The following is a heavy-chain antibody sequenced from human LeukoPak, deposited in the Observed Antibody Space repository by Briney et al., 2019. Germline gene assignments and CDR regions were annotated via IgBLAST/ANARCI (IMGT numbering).Heavy chain of an antibody. J-gene: IGHJ4*02. CDR1: GYTFTSYY. CDR3: ARDWRCSSTSCYTFDY. CDR2: INPSGGST. Sequence: ASVKVSCKASGYTFTSYYMHWVRQAPGQGLECMGIINPSGGSTSYAQKFQGRVTMTTDTSTSTAYMELRSLRSDDTAVYYCARDWRCSSTSCYTFDYWGQGTLVTVSS. V-gene: IGHV1-46*01. D-gene: IGHD2-2*02.